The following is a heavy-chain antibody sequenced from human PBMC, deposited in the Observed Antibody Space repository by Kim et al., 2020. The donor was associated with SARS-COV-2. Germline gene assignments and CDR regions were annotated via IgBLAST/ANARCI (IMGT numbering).Heavy chain of an antibody. CDR1: GGSISSYY. J-gene: IGHJ3*02. CDR2: IYYSGST. V-gene: IGHV4-59*01. CDR3: ARAEIGADAFDI. Sequence: SETLSLTCTVSGGSISSYYWSWIRQPPGKGLEWIGYIYYSGSTNYNPSLKSRVTISVDTSKNQFSLKLSSVTAADTAAYYCARAEIGADAFDIWGQGTMVTVSS. D-gene: IGHD3-10*01.